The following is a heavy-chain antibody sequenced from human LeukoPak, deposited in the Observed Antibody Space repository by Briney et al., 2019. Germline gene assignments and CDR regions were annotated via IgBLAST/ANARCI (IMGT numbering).Heavy chain of an antibody. CDR1: GYTFTSYY. CDR2: INPSGGST. V-gene: IGHV1-46*01. J-gene: IGHJ6*02. CDR3: AREPPRDFWSGYYYYGMDV. Sequence: ASVKVSCKASGYTFTSYYMYWVRQAPGQGLEWMGIINPSGGSTSYAQKFQGRVTMTRDTSTSTVYMELSSLRSEDTAVYYCAREPPRDFWSGYYYYGMDVWGQGTTVTVSS. D-gene: IGHD3-3*01.